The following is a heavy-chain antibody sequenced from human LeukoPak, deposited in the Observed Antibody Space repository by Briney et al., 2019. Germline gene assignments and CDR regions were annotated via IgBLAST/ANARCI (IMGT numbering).Heavy chain of an antibody. CDR3: AKAGDYFDY. J-gene: IGHJ4*02. V-gene: IGHV3-23*01. CDR1: GGSISSGGYY. D-gene: IGHD1-26*01. Sequence: ETLSLTCTVSGGSISSGGYYWSWIRQAPGKGLEWVSAISGSGGSTYYADSVKGRFTISRDNSKNTLYLQMNSLRAEDTAVYYCAKAGDYFDYWGQGTLVTVSS. CDR2: ISGSGGST.